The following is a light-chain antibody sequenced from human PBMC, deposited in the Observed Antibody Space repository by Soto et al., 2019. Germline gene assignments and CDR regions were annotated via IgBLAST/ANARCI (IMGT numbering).Light chain of an antibody. CDR1: QSVSSY. V-gene: IGKV3-11*01. CDR3: QHRSNGYT. Sequence: EIVLTQSPATLSLSPGERVTLSCRASQSVSSYLAWYQHRPGQAPRLLMYDTFNRATGVPARFSGSGSGTDFPLTSSSLEPEVAAVYYCQHRSNGYTFGQGTKLEIK. J-gene: IGKJ2*01. CDR2: DTF.